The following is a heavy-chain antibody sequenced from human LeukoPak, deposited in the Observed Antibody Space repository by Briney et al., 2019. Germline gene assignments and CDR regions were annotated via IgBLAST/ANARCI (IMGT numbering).Heavy chain of an antibody. CDR2: INPNSGGT. J-gene: IGHJ6*02. CDR1: GYTFTGYY. CDR3: ARKEDYYYGMDV. V-gene: IGHV1-2*02. Sequence: ASVKVSCKASGYTFTGYYMHWVRQAPGQGLEWMGWINPNSGGTNYAQKFQGRVTMTRDTSISTAYMELSSLRAEDTAVYYCARKEDYYYGMDVWGQGTTVTVSS.